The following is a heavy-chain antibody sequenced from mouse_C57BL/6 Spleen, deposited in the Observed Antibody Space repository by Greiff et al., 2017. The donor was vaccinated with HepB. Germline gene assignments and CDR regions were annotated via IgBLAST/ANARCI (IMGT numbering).Heavy chain of an antibody. CDR3: AIKLPYYFDY. Sequence: VQLKESGPGLVKPSQSLSLTCSVTGYSITSGYYWNWIRQFPGNKLEWMGYISYDGSNNYNPSLKNRISITRDTSKNQFFLKLNSVTTEDTATYYCAIKLPYYFDYWGQDTTLTVSS. J-gene: IGHJ2*01. V-gene: IGHV3-6*01. CDR2: ISYDGSN. CDR1: GYSITSGYY.